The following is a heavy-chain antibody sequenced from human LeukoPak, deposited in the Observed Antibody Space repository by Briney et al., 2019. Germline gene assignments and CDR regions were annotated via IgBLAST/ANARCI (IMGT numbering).Heavy chain of an antibody. CDR2: IRADGITT. V-gene: IGHV3-43*02. J-gene: IGHJ4*02. CDR3: AKDYY. Sequence: PGGSLRLSCAASGFTFDDYAMHWVRQAPGKGLEWVSLIRADGITTYYVDSVKGRFTISRDSSKNSLYLQMNSLRTEDSALYYCAKDYYWGQGTLVTVSS. CDR1: GFTFDDYA.